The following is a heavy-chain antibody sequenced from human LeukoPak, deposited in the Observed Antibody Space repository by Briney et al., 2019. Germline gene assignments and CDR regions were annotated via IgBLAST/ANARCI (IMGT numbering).Heavy chain of an antibody. CDR2: ISSSSSYI. Sequence: GGSLRLSCAASGFTFSSYSMNWVRQAPGKGLEWVSSISSSSSYIYYADSVKGRFTISRDNAKNSLYLQMNSLRAEDTAVYYCARDWLATISGDYYFDYWGQGTVVTVS. J-gene: IGHJ4*02. V-gene: IGHV3-21*01. CDR1: GFTFSSYS. CDR3: ARDWLATISGDYYFDY. D-gene: IGHD5-12*01.